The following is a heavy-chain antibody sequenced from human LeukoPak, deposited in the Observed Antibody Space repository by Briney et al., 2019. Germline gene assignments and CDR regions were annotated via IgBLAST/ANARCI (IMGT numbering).Heavy chain of an antibody. CDR1: DDSIRSSDYF. V-gene: IGHV4-39*07. D-gene: IGHD5-12*01. J-gene: IGHJ5*02. Sequence: SETLSLTCTVSDDSIRSSDYFWGWIRQPPGKGLEWIGEINHSGSTNYNPSLKSRVTISVDTSKNQFSLKLSSVTATDTAVYYCAIWDIVATNWFDPWGQGTLVTVSS. CDR3: AIWDIVATNWFDP. CDR2: INHSGST.